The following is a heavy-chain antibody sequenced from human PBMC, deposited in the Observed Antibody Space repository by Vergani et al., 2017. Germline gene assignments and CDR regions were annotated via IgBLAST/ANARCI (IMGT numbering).Heavy chain of an antibody. CDR3: AKDPYYDSSGYYYAYGYFDH. CDR2: ISGSGGRT. J-gene: IGHJ4*02. CDR1: GFSFSSYA. D-gene: IGHD3-22*01. V-gene: IGHV3-23*01. Sequence: EVQLLESGGGLVQPGGSLRLSCAASGFSFSSYAMTWVRQAPGKGLEWVSIISGSGGRTYYADSVKGRFAISRDNSKNTLYLQLNSLRAEDTAVYYCAKDPYYDSSGYYYAYGYFDHWGQGTLVTVSS.